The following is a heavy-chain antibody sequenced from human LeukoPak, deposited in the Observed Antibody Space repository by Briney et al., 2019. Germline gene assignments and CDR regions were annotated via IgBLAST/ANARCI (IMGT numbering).Heavy chain of an antibody. CDR3: AREVSGGSYFDY. V-gene: IGHV3-74*01. CDR1: GFTFSSYW. J-gene: IGHJ4*02. CDR2: INNVGSST. D-gene: IGHD1-26*01. Sequence: GGSLRLSCAASGFTFSSYWMHWVRQAPGKGLVWVSRINNVGSSTTYADSVKGRFTISRDNAKNTLYLQMNSLGAEDTAVYYCAREVSGGSYFDYWGQGTQVTVSS.